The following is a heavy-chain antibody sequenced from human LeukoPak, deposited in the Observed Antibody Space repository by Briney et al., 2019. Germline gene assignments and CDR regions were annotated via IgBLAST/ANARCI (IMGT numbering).Heavy chain of an antibody. D-gene: IGHD4-17*01. Sequence: SQTLSLTCTVSGGSINIGGYYYSWIRQPPGKGLEWIGIIYHSGGISYNPSLKSRVTISVDRSKNQVSLKLSSVTAADTAVYYCARGLNRNDYGDYGYWGQGTLVTVSS. CDR2: IYHSGGI. CDR3: ARGLNRNDYGDYGY. V-gene: IGHV4-30-2*01. J-gene: IGHJ4*02. CDR1: GGSINIGGYY.